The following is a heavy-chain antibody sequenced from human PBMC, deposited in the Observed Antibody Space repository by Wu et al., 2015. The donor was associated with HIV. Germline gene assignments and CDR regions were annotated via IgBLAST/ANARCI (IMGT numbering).Heavy chain of an antibody. CDR3: ARDRDGGGFYYGMDV. CDR1: GGSFSDYA. V-gene: IGHV1-69*13. J-gene: IGHJ6*02. Sequence: QVQLVQSGAGVKKPGSSVKVSCKASGGSFSDYAISWVRQAPGQGLEWMGRIIPMYGKPIDAQKFQGRITITADDSTSTVDMELSSLRSEDTAVYFCARDRDGGGFYYGMDVWGQGTMVTVSS. CDR2: IIPMYGKP. D-gene: IGHD2-15*01.